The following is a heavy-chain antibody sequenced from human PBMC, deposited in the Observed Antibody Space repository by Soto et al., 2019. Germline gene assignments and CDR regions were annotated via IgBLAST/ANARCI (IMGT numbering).Heavy chain of an antibody. Sequence: GGSLRLSCAASGFTFSSYGMHWVRQAPGKGLEWVAVIWYDGSNKYYADSVKGRFTISRDNSKNTLYLQMNSLRAEDTAVYYCARGGYYYDSSGYIEYWGQGTLVTVSS. CDR3: ARGGYYYDSSGYIEY. D-gene: IGHD3-22*01. J-gene: IGHJ4*02. CDR1: GFTFSSYG. CDR2: IWYDGSNK. V-gene: IGHV3-33*01.